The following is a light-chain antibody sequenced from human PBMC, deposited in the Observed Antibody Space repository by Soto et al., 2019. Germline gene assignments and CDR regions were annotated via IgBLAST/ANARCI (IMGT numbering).Light chain of an antibody. J-gene: IGKJ4*01. Sequence: IVMTQSPESLAVSLGERATINCKSSQSLLNSFYNKNYLAWYQQKPGQPPQLLIYWASTRESGVPDRFSGSGSGTDFTLTIRSLQAEDVAVYYCQHYYSPPLTFGGGTTVEIK. CDR2: WAS. CDR1: QSLLNSFYNKNY. V-gene: IGKV4-1*01. CDR3: QHYYSPPLT.